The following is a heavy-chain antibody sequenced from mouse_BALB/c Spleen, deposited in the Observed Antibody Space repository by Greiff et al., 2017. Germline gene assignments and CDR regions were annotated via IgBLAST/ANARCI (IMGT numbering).Heavy chain of an antibody. CDR3: ARSDGSSPYYAMDY. CDR1: GYTFTSYN. D-gene: IGHD1-1*01. CDR2: IYPGNGDT. V-gene: IGHV1-12*01. J-gene: IGHJ4*01. Sequence: QVQLQQPGAELVKPGASVKMSCKASGYTFTSYNMHWVKQTPGQGLEWIGAIYPGNGDTSYNQKFKGKATLTADKSSSTAYMQLSSLTSEDSAVYYCARSDGSSPYYAMDYWGQGTSVTVSS.